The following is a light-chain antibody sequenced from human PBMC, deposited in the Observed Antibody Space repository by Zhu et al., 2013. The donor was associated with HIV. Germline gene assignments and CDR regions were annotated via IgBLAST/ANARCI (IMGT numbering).Light chain of an antibody. CDR2: DTN. CDR3: LLSYADHREV. CDR1: SGAVTSARY. J-gene: IGLJ2*01. Sequence: QAVVTQEPSLTVSPGGIVTLTCASSSGAVTSARYPNWVQQKPGQAPKTLIYDTNKRASLGAKAALTLSDAQPEDEAFYYCLLSYADHREVFGGGTKLTVL. V-gene: IGLV7-46*01.